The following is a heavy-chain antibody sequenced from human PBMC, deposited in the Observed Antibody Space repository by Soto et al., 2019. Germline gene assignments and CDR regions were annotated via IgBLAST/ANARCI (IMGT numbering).Heavy chain of an antibody. V-gene: IGHV1-69*01. J-gene: IGHJ4*02. D-gene: IGHD3-22*01. CDR2: FIPIFGTT. CDR3: TRERGRRYNDGRGYYYSAY. CDR1: GGTFSSYA. Sequence: QVHLVQSGAEVKKPGSSVKVSCKASGGTFSSYAISWVRQAPGQGLEWMGGFIPIFGTTNYAQKFQGRVTITADESTSTAYMELSSLRSEDTAVYDCTRERGRRYNDGRGYYYSAYWGQGTLVTVSS.